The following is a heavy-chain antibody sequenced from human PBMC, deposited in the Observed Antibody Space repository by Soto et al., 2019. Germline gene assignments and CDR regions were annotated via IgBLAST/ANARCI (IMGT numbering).Heavy chain of an antibody. CDR3: ARGKQLKYFQH. CDR1: GGTFSSYA. CDR2: IIPIFGTA. V-gene: IGHV1-69*13. J-gene: IGHJ1*01. D-gene: IGHD6-13*01. Sequence: RASVKVSCKASGGTFSSYAISWVRQAPGQGLEWMGGIIPIFGTANYAQKFQGRVTITADESTSTAYMELSSLRSEDTAVYYCARGKQLKYFQHWGQGTLVTVSS.